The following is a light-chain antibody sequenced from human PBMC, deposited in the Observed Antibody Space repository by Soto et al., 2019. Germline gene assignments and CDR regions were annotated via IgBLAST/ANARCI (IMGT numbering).Light chain of an antibody. CDR1: QSLVYSDGNTY. Sequence: DVVMTQSPLSLPVTLGQPASISCRSSQSLVYSDGNTYLNWFQQRPGQSPRRLIYKVSNRDSGVPDRFSASGSGTDFTLKISRVEAEDVGLYYCMQGTHWPFTFGPGTKVDI. J-gene: IGKJ3*01. V-gene: IGKV2-30*01. CDR3: MQGTHWPFT. CDR2: KVS.